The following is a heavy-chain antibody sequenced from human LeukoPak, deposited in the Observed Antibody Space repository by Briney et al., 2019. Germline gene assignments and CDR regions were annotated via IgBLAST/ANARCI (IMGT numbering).Heavy chain of an antibody. J-gene: IGHJ4*02. V-gene: IGHV4-39*01. D-gene: IGHD6-13*01. Sequence: SETLSLTCTVSGGSISSSSYYWGWIRQPPGKGLEWIGNIYYSGSTYYNPSLKSRVTISVDTSKNQFSLKLSSVTAADTAVYYCARLPSGYSSSRYDYFDYWGQGTLVTVSS. CDR2: IYYSGST. CDR3: ARLPSGYSSSRYDYFDY. CDR1: GGSISSSSYY.